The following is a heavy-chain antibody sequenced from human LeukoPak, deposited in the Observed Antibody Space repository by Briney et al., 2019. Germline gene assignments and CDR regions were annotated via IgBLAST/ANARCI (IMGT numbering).Heavy chain of an antibody. CDR3: ARDGGRGYSYGISDY. CDR2: ISYDGSNK. Sequence: GGSLRLSCAASGFTFSNYAMHWVRQAPGKGLEWVAVISYDGSNKYYADSVKGRFTISRDNSKNTLYLQMNSLRAEDTAVYYCARDGGRGYSYGISDYWGQGTLVTVSS. V-gene: IGHV3-30-3*01. D-gene: IGHD5-18*01. CDR1: GFTFSNYA. J-gene: IGHJ4*02.